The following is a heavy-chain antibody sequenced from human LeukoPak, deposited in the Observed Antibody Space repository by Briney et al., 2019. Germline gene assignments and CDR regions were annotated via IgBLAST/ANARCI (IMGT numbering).Heavy chain of an antibody. CDR1: GGSISSYY. V-gene: IGHV4-59*13. CDR3: ARQSGYYSVDAFDI. Sequence: PSGTLSLTCTVSGGSISSYYWSWIRQPPGKGLEWIGYIYYSGSTNYNPSLKSRVTISVDTSKNQFSLKLSSVTAADTAVYYCARQSGYYSVDAFDIWGQGTMVTVSS. D-gene: IGHD3-22*01. J-gene: IGHJ3*02. CDR2: IYYSGST.